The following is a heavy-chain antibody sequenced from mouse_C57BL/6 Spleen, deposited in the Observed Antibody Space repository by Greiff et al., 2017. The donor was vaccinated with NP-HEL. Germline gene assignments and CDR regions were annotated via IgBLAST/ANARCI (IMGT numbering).Heavy chain of an antibody. Sequence: EVQVVESEGGLVQPGSSMKLSCTASGFTFSDYYMAWVRQVPEKGLEWVANINYDGSSTYYLDSLKSRFIISRDNAKNILYLQMSSLKSEDTATYYCARDPYSYWYFDVWGTGTTVTVSS. V-gene: IGHV5-16*01. CDR2: INYDGSST. D-gene: IGHD2-12*01. CDR1: GFTFSDYY. CDR3: ARDPYSYWYFDV. J-gene: IGHJ1*03.